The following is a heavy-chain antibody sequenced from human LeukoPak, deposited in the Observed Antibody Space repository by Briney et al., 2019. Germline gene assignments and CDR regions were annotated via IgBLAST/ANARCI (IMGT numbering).Heavy chain of an antibody. J-gene: IGHJ4*02. V-gene: IGHV1-2*02. D-gene: IGHD5-18*01. CDR3: AGRPDTAIVPIFDY. CDR1: GFTFSSYG. CDR2: INPHSGGT. Sequence: GGSLRLSCAASGFTFSSYGMHWVRQAPGQGLEWMGWINPHSGGTNSAQKFQGRVTMTGDTSISTAYMELSRLSSDDTAIYYCAGRPDTAIVPIFDYWGQGTLVTVSS.